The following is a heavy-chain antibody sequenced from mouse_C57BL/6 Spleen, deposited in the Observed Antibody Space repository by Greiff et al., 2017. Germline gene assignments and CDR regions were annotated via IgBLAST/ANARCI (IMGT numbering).Heavy chain of an antibody. Sequence: EVMLVESGGDLVKPGGSLKLSCAASGFTFSSYGMSWVRQTPDKRLEWVATISSGGSYNYYPDSVKGRFPISSDNAKNTLYLQMSSLKSEDTAMYYCARRGDYDGGYYFDYWGQGTTRTVSS. J-gene: IGHJ2*01. V-gene: IGHV5-6*02. D-gene: IGHD2-4*01. CDR1: GFTFSSYG. CDR2: ISSGGSYN. CDR3: ARRGDYDGGYYFDY.